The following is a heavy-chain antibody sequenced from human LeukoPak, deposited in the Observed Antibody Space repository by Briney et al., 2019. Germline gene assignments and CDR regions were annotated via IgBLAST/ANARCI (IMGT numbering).Heavy chain of an antibody. CDR2: ISGSGGST. J-gene: IGHJ1*01. Sequence: GGSLRLSCAASGFTFSSYAMSWVRQAPGKGLEGVSAISGSGGSTYYADSAKGRFTISRDNSKNTLYLQMNSLRAEDTAVYYCAKGIAAAGSIQHWGQGTLVTVSS. CDR1: GFTFSSYA. CDR3: AKGIAAAGSIQH. V-gene: IGHV3-23*01. D-gene: IGHD6-13*01.